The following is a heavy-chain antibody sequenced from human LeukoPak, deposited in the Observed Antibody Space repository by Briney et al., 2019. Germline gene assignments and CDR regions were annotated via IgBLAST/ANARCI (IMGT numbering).Heavy chain of an antibody. V-gene: IGHV3-7*03. CDR2: ITSDGSEG. Sequence: GGSLRLSCAVSGFTFSGFWMSWSRQAPGKGLEWVASITSDGSEGYYADVVKGRFTISRDNAKNSLYLQINSLRAEDTAVYYCARSSYSSSSSVWGQGTMVTVSS. D-gene: IGHD6-6*01. J-gene: IGHJ3*01. CDR1: GFTFSGFW. CDR3: ARSSYSSSSSV.